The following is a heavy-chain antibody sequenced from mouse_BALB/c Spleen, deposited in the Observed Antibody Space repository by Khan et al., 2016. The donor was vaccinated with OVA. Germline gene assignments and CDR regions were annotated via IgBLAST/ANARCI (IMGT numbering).Heavy chain of an antibody. CDR3: VNHGSSSAWFTY. Sequence: VQLQESGAELAKPGASVKMSCKASGYTFTSYWMHWVKQRPGPGLEWIGYINPTTDYTEYNQIFKDKATLTADKSSSTAYMQLSSLTSEDSAVYYCVNHGSSSAWFTYWGQGTLVTVSA. J-gene: IGHJ3*01. D-gene: IGHD1-1*01. CDR2: INPTTDYT. V-gene: IGHV1-7*01. CDR1: GYTFTSYW.